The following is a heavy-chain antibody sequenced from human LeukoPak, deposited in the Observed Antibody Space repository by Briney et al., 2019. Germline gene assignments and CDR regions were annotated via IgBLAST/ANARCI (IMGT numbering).Heavy chain of an antibody. CDR3: ASSSGHDSAIYFPY. Sequence: PSETLSLTCTVSGGSIRGYYWNWIRETPGKGLEWIGYIFHTGRTKYNPSVESRVTFSIDTSQNQFSMKLSSVTAADTAVYYCASSSGHDSAIYFPYWGQGSLVTVSS. J-gene: IGHJ1*01. D-gene: IGHD5-12*01. CDR2: IFHTGRT. CDR1: GGSIRGYY. V-gene: IGHV4-59*08.